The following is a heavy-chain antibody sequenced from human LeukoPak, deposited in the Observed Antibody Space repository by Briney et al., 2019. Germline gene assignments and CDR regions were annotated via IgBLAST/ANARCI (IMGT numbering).Heavy chain of an antibody. D-gene: IGHD3-10*01. CDR2: INHSGST. CDR1: GGSFSGYY. V-gene: IGHV4-34*01. Sequence: SETLSLTYAVYGGSFSGYYWSWIRRPPGKGLEWIGEINHSGSTNYNPSLKSRVTISVDTSKNQFSLKLSSVTAADTAVYYCARVEEGYGSGRRENYYYYYMDVWGKGTTVTISS. CDR3: ARVEEGYGSGRRENYYYYYMDV. J-gene: IGHJ6*03.